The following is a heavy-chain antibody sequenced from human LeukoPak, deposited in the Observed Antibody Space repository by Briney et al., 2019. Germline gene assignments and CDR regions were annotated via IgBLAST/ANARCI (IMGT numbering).Heavy chain of an antibody. CDR1: GFTFSSYS. D-gene: IGHD2-2*01. Sequence: GSLRLSCAASGFTFSSYSMNWVRQAPGKGLEWIGRISYRGDTYYNPSLKSRVTMSVDSSKSQLSLKVRSVTAADTAVYFCARSLRDTSSTAGYDSWGQGTLVTVSS. J-gene: IGHJ4*02. V-gene: IGHV4-59*04. CDR2: ISYRGDT. CDR3: ARSLRDTSSTAGYDS.